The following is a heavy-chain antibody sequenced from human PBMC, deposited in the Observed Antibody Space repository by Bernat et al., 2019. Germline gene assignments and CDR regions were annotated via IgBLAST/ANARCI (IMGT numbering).Heavy chain of an antibody. J-gene: IGHJ4*02. D-gene: IGHD1-26*01. Sequence: EVQVVESGGGLVQPGGSLRLSCAGSGFTFRSYWMHWVRQVPGKGLVWVSRINSDGSSTTYADSVKGRFTISRDNAKNTVYLQMNSLRAEDTAVYYCAKEYSGSYGVADYWGQGTLVTVSS. CDR3: AKEYSGSYGVADY. CDR1: GFTFRSYW. V-gene: IGHV3-74*03. CDR2: INSDGSST.